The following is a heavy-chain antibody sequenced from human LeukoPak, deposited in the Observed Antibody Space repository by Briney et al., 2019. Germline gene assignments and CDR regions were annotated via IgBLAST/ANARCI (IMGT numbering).Heavy chain of an antibody. V-gene: IGHV3-21*01. D-gene: IGHD3-3*01. CDR1: GFTFNGYY. J-gene: IGHJ6*03. Sequence: PGGSLRLSCAASGFTFNGYYMSWVRQAPGKGLEWVSSIGGSSTTIFYADSVKGRSTVSRDNAKKSVFLQMNSLRAEDTAVYYCARAIFGVAQPPYCFYHYMDVWGKGTTVTVSS. CDR2: IGGSSTTI. CDR3: ARAIFGVAQPPYCFYHYMDV.